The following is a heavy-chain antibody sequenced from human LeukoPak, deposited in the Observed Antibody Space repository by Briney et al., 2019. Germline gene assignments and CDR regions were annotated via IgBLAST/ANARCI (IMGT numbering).Heavy chain of an antibody. D-gene: IGHD6-19*01. V-gene: IGHV4-30-4*01. J-gene: IGHJ4*02. CDR3: ARDRYSSGWYGFDY. CDR2: IYYSGST. CDR1: GGSISSGDYY. Sequence: KPSETLSLTCTVSGGSISSGDYYWSWIRQPPGKGLEWIGYIYYSGSTYYNPSLKSRVTIPVDTSKNQFSLKLSSVTAADTAVYYCARDRYSSGWYGFDYWGQGTLVTVSS.